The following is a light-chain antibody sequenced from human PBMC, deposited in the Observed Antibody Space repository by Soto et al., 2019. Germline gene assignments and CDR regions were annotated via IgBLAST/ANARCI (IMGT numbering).Light chain of an antibody. J-gene: IGLJ3*02. Sequence: QSALTQPASVSGSPGQSITISCTGTSSDVGGYNYVSWYQQHPGKAPKLMIYEVSNRPSGVSHRFSGSKSGNTASLTISGPQAEDEADYYCSSYTSSSTRVFGGGTQLPAL. CDR1: SSDVGGYNY. V-gene: IGLV2-14*01. CDR2: EVS. CDR3: SSYTSSSTRV.